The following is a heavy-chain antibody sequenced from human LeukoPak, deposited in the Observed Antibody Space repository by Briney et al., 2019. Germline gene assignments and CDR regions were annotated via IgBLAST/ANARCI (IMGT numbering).Heavy chain of an antibody. CDR1: GGSINRYF. Sequence: PSETLSLTCTVSGGSINRYFWTWVRQPPGKGLEWVAYIYYSGTINYNPSLKSRVTISVDTSKNQFSLKLSSVTAADTAVYYCARGIYDFWSGYLPGSPWGQGTLVTVSS. J-gene: IGHJ5*02. D-gene: IGHD3-3*01. V-gene: IGHV4-59*08. CDR3: ARGIYDFWSGYLPGSP. CDR2: IYYSGTI.